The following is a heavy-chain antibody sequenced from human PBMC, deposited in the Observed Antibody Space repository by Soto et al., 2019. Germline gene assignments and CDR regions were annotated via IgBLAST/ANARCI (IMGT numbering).Heavy chain of an antibody. CDR1: GYTFTGYY. V-gene: IGHV1-2*02. CDR2: INPNSGGT. CDR3: ARLNSQKDSSGWYAA. D-gene: IGHD6-19*01. J-gene: IGHJ5*02. Sequence: QGQLVQSGAEVKKPGASVKVSCKTSGYTFTGYYMHWVRQAPGQGLEWMGWINPNSGGTNYAQKFQGRVTMTRDTPISPAYMELSRLRSDDTAVYYCARLNSQKDSSGWYAAWGQGTLVTVSS.